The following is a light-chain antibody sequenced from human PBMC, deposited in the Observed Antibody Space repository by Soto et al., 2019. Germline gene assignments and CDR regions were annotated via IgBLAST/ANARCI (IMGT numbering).Light chain of an antibody. Sequence: AIQMTQSPSSLSASVGDRVTITCRASQGIRNNLGWYQQKPGRCPKLLIYAASTLQSGVPSRFSGIGSGTDFTLTISSLQPEDFATYYCLQDYTYPLTFGQGTKLEIK. CDR2: AAS. CDR1: QGIRNN. CDR3: LQDYTYPLT. J-gene: IGKJ2*01. V-gene: IGKV1-6*01.